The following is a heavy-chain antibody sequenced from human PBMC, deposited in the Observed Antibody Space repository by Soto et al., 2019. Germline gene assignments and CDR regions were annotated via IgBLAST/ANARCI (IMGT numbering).Heavy chain of an antibody. J-gene: IGHJ3*02. CDR2: INPNSGGT. D-gene: IGHD3-10*01. V-gene: IGHV1-2*04. CDR1: GYTFTGYY. CDR3: ARWNDGSGSYYESDAFDS. Sequence: ASVKVSCKASGYTFTGYYMHWVRQAPGQGLEWMGWINPNSGGTNYAQKFQGWVTMTRDTSISTAYMELSRLRSDDTAVYYCARWNDGSGSYYESDAFDSWGQGTMVTFSS.